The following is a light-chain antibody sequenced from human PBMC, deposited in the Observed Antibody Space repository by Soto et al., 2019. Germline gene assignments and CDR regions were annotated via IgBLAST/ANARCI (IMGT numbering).Light chain of an antibody. J-gene: IGKJ2*01. V-gene: IGKV1-39*01. Sequence: DIQMTQSPSSLSASVGDRVTITCRASQSISSYLNWYQQKPGKAPKLLIYAASSLQSGVPSRFSGRGSGTDFTLTISSLQPEDFATYYCHQSYSTPTFGQGTKLVIK. CDR1: QSISSY. CDR3: HQSYSTPT. CDR2: AAS.